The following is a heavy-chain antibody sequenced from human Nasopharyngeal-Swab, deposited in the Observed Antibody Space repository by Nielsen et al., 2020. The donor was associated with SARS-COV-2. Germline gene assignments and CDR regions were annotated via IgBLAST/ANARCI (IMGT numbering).Heavy chain of an antibody. V-gene: IGHV3-7*01. CDR3: AREGYYGSGSPFD. J-gene: IGHJ4*02. D-gene: IGHD3-10*01. CDR2: INQDGSKK. CDR1: GFTFSSYW. Sequence: GGSLRLSCAVSGFTFSSYWMSWVRQAPGKGLEWVANINQDGSKKYYVDSVKGRFTISRDNAKNSLYLQMNSLRADDTAVYYCAREGYYGSGSPFDWGQGTLVTVSS.